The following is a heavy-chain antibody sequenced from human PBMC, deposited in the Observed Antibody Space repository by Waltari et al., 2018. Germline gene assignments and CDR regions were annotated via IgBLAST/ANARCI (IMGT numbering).Heavy chain of an antibody. CDR1: GGSIRSPSYY. Sequence: LQLQESGPGLVKPSATLSLTCPVSGGSIRSPSYYWACFRQPPGKGLEWIGSIYYSGSTYYNPSLKSRVTISVDTSKNQFSLKLSSVTAADTAVYYCARPIAAAGTIDYWGQGTLVTVSS. D-gene: IGHD6-13*01. J-gene: IGHJ4*02. CDR3: ARPIAAAGTIDY. V-gene: IGHV4-39*07. CDR2: IYYSGST.